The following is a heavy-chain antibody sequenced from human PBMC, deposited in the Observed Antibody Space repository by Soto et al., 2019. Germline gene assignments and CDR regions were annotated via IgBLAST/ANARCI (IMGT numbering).Heavy chain of an antibody. J-gene: IGHJ4*02. D-gene: IGHD3-22*01. CDR1: GCSISSGGYY. V-gene: IGHV4-31*03. CDR2: IYYSGST. CDR3: ARLDSSGYYYGYYFDY. Sequence: PXETLSLTCTVAGCSISSGGYYWSWIRQHPGKGLEWIGYIYYSGSTYYNPSLKSRVTISVDTSKNQFSLKLSSVTAADTAVYYCARLDSSGYYYGYYFDYWGQGTLVTVFS.